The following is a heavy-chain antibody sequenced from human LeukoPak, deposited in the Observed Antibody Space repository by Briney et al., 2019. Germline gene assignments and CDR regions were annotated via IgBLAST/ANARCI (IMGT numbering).Heavy chain of an antibody. Sequence: SETLSLTCAVYGGSFSGYYWSWIRQPPGKGLEWIGEINHSGSTNYNPSLKSRVTISVDTSKNQFSLKLSSVTAADTAVYYCARGVRGYSYGGLNYWGQGTLVTVSS. CDR2: INHSGST. V-gene: IGHV4-34*01. D-gene: IGHD5-18*01. J-gene: IGHJ4*02. CDR3: ARGVRGYSYGGLNY. CDR1: GGSFSGYY.